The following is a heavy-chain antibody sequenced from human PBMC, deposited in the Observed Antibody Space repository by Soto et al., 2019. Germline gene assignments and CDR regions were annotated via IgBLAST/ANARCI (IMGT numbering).Heavy chain of an antibody. CDR3: AKDSGQAEQLWSEVYYYYYYGMDV. Sequence: GGSLRLSCAASGFTFSSYGMHWVRQAPGKGLEWVAVISYDGSNKYYADSVKGRFTISRDNSKNTLYLQMNSLRAEDTAVYYCAKDSGQAEQLWSEVYYYYYYGMDVWGQGTTVTVSS. V-gene: IGHV3-30*18. D-gene: IGHD5-18*01. CDR2: ISYDGSNK. CDR1: GFTFSSYG. J-gene: IGHJ6*02.